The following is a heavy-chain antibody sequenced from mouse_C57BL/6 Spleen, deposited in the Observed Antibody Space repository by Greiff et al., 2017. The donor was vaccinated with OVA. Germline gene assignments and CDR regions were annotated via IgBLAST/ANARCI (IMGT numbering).Heavy chain of an antibody. D-gene: IGHD2-3*01. CDR3: ARQHDGYWYFDV. CDR1: GFTFSSYG. Sequence: EVHLVESGGDLVKPGGSLKLSCAASGFTFSSYGMSWVRQTPDKRLEWVATISSGGSYTYYPASVKGRFTISRDNAKNTLYLQMSSLKSEDTARYYCARQHDGYWYFDVWGTGTTVTVSS. J-gene: IGHJ1*03. CDR2: ISSGGSYT. V-gene: IGHV5-6*01.